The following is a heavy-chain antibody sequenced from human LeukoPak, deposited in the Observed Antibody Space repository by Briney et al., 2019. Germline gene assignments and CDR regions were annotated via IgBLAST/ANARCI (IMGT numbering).Heavy chain of an antibody. J-gene: IGHJ4*02. Sequence: GGSLRLSCAASGFTFSGYGMLWVRQAPGKGLEWVAVISYDGNNKYYADSVKGRFTISRDNSKNTLYLQMNSLRAEDTAVYYCARDGYYYDSSGYLDYWGQGTLVTVSS. CDR2: ISYDGNNK. CDR3: ARDGYYYDSSGYLDY. CDR1: GFTFSGYG. V-gene: IGHV3-30*03. D-gene: IGHD3-22*01.